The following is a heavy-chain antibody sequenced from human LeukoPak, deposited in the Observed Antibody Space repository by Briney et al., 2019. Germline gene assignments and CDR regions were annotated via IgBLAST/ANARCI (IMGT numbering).Heavy chain of an antibody. CDR1: GYTFTGYY. CDR3: ARAHSSGYYFDAFDI. J-gene: IGHJ3*02. CDR2: INPNSGGT. V-gene: IGHV1-2*02. Sequence: SVKVSCQASGYTFTGYYMHWVRQAPGQGLEWMGWINPNSGGTNYAQKFQGRVTMTRDTSINTGYMELSRLTSDDTAVYYCARAHSSGYYFDAFDIWGQGTMVTVSS. D-gene: IGHD3-22*01.